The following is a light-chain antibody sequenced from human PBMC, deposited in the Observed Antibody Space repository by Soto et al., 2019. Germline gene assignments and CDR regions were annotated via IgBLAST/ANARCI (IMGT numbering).Light chain of an antibody. Sequence: EIVMTQSPATLSVSPGERATLSCRASQSVSSSLAWYQHKPGQAPRLLIYGASTRATGIPARFSGSGSGKEFTLTISSLQSEDLAVYYCQQYKNWLTWTFGQGTKVEI. CDR2: GAS. CDR1: QSVSSS. CDR3: QQYKNWLTWT. V-gene: IGKV3-15*01. J-gene: IGKJ1*01.